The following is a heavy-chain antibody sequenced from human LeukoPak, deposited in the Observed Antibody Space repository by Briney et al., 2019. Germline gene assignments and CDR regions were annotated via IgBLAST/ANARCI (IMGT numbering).Heavy chain of an antibody. D-gene: IGHD3-3*01. Sequence: GGSLRLSCAASGFTFGDYYMSWIRQAPGKGLEWVSYISDNYNSKYYANSVKGRFSISRDNGKNSLYLQMNSLRAEDTAVYYCARSARSEDSDFWSGYLPDWGQGTLVTVSS. J-gene: IGHJ4*02. V-gene: IGHV3-11*04. CDR3: ARSARSEDSDFWSGYLPD. CDR1: GFTFGDYY. CDR2: ISDNYNSK.